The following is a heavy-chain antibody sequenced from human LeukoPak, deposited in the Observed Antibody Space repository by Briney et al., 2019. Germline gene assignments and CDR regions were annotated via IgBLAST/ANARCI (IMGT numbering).Heavy chain of an antibody. CDR3: ARDIGFCGSTGCTNMLDS. D-gene: IGHD2-2*01. CDR2: VYHTGSTHYNGST. V-gene: IGHV4-38-2*02. J-gene: IGHJ5*01. CDR1: GSSISSGYY. Sequence: PSETLSLTCAVSGSSISSGYYWAWIRQPPGKGLEWIGSVYHTGSTHYNGSTYYKPSLHSRLTVSADTSKNQFSLNLRSVTAADTAVYFCARDIGFCGSTGCTNMLDSWGQGTLVTVSS.